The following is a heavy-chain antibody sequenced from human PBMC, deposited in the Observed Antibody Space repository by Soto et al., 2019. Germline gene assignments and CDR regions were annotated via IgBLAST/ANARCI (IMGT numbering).Heavy chain of an antibody. Sequence: ASVKVSCKASGYTFTTYDMHWMRQAPGQGLEWMGWISAYNGNTNYAQKLQGRVTMTRDTSTSTVYMELSSLRSEDTAVYYCARGFSDSNYNADYWGQGTLVTV. CDR3: ARGFSDSNYNADY. V-gene: IGHV1-18*01. CDR1: GYTFTTYD. J-gene: IGHJ4*02. CDR2: ISAYNGNT. D-gene: IGHD4-4*01.